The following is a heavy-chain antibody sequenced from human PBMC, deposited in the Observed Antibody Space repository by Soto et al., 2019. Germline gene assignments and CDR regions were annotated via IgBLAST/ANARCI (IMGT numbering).Heavy chain of an antibody. V-gene: IGHV3-23*01. CDR1: GFTFSTYA. D-gene: IGHD3-22*01. J-gene: IGHJ4*02. CDR2: LTDSGHTT. Sequence: GGSLRLSCAASGFTFSTYAMNWVRQAPGKGLEWVSGLTDSGHTTYYADSVKGRFTISRDNSKSTLYLQMNSLRAEDTAVYYCAKSYYDTSGLFEYWGQGTLVTVSS. CDR3: AKSYYDTSGLFEY.